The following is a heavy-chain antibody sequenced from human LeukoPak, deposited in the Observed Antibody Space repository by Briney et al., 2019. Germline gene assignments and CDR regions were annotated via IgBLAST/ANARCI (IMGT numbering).Heavy chain of an antibody. CDR3: XXXXXXYGYNWSYIFDY. Sequence: GGSLRLSCAASGFTFSSYAMHWVRQAPGKGLEWVAVISYDGSNKYYADSVKGRFTISRDNSKNTLYLQMNSLRAEDTAVYYXXXXXXXYGYNWSYIFDYWGQGTLVTVSS. V-gene: IGHV3-30-3*01. CDR2: ISYDGSNK. J-gene: IGHJ4*02. CDR1: GFTFSSYA. D-gene: IGHD5-24*01.